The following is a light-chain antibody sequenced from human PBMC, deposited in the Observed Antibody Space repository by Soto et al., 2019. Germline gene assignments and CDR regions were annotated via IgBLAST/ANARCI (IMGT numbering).Light chain of an antibody. Sequence: SALTQPASVSGSPGQSITISCTGTSSDVGGYNYVSWYQQHPGKAPKLMIYDVSNRPSGVSNRFSGSKSGNTASLTISGLQAEDEADYYCSSYTSSSTPLWVFGGGTKVTVL. CDR1: SSDVGGYNY. J-gene: IGLJ3*02. V-gene: IGLV2-14*01. CDR3: SSYTSSSTPLWV. CDR2: DVS.